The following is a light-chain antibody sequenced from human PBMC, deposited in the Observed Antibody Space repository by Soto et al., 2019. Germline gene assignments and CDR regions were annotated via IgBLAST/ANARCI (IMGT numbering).Light chain of an antibody. CDR1: SSNIGAGYD. J-gene: IGLJ1*01. Sequence: QSVLTQPPSVSGAPGQRVTISCTGSSSNIGAGYDIHWYQQVPGTAPKPLIYANSNRASGVPDRFSGSKSGTSASLAITGLQAEDEADYYCQSYDTSLSGDVFGPGTKVTVL. V-gene: IGLV1-40*01. CDR2: ANS. CDR3: QSYDTSLSGDV.